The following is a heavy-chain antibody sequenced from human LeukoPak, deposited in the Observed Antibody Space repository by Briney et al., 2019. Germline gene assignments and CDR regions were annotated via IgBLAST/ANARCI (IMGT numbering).Heavy chain of an antibody. CDR2: LNPNSGDT. CDR1: GYTFTDYY. J-gene: IGHJ3*02. V-gene: IGHV1-2*06. Sequence: AASVMVSCTVSGYTFTDYYMHWVRQAPGQGLEWMGRLNPNSGDTDYAQNFRGRVTMTRDTSITTAYMELRRLTSDDTAVYYCARDRGTTYASDIWGQGTMVTVSS. CDR3: ARDRGTTYASDI. D-gene: IGHD4-11*01.